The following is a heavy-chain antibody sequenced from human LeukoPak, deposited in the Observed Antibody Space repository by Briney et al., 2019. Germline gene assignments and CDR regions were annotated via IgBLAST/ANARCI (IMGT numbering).Heavy chain of an antibody. J-gene: IGHJ4*02. CDR1: GFTLSTYW. Sequence: GGSLRLSCEASGFTLSTYWMNWVRQVPGKGLDWVDNINPHGSGKRYVDSVKGRFTIARDNADNSLSLQMNSLRAEDTAVYYCASWGAGGNSWGQGTLVAVSS. CDR3: ASWGAGGNS. D-gene: IGHD3-16*01. CDR2: INPHGSGK. V-gene: IGHV3-7*01.